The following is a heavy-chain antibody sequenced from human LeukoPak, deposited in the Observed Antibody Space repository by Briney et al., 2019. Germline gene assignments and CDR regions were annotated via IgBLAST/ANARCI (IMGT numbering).Heavy chain of an antibody. J-gene: IGHJ6*02. V-gene: IGHV4-39*07. CDR2: IYYSGST. Sequence: PSETLSLTCTVSGGSISSSSYYWGWIRQPPGKGLEWIGSIYYSGSTYYNPSLKSRVTIPVDTSKNQFSLKLSSMTAADTAVYYCARELTGRSLYYYYYGMDVWGQGTTVTVSS. CDR3: ARELTGRSLYYYYYGMDV. CDR1: GGSISSSSYY. D-gene: IGHD1-14*01.